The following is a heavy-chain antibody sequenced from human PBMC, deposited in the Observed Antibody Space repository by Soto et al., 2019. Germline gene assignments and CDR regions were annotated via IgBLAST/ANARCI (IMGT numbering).Heavy chain of an antibody. D-gene: IGHD6-19*01. CDR2: KHHSGST. CDR1: GGSINNGYW. CDR3: ASSSGWWRLDV. J-gene: IGHJ6*02. Sequence: QVHLQESGPGLVKPSGTLSLTCGVSGGSINNGYWWTWVRQPPGKGLEWIGEKHHSGSTNYNLSLKSRVSISLDKSKNQFSLILSSVTAADTAVYYCASSSGWWRLDVWGQGTTVSVSS. V-gene: IGHV4-4*02.